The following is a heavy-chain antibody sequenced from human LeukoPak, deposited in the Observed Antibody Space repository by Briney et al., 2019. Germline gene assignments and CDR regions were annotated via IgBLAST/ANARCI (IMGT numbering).Heavy chain of an antibody. J-gene: IGHJ6*02. CDR1: GGSISSYY. CDR3: ARDRRGMDV. Sequence: SETLSLTCTLSGGSISSYYWSWIRQPPGKGLEWIGYIYYSGSTNYNPSLKSRVTISVDTSKNQFSLKLSSVTAADTAVYYCARDRRGMDVWGQGTTVTVSS. CDR2: IYYSGST. V-gene: IGHV4-59*01.